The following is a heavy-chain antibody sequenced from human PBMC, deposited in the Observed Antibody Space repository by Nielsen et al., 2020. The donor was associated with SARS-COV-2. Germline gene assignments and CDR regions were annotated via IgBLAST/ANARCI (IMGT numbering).Heavy chain of an antibody. CDR1: GFTFSSYS. J-gene: IGHJ6*02. V-gene: IGHV3-21*01. Sequence: GGSLRLSCAASGFTFSSYSMNWVRQAPGKGLEWVSSISRSYTYISYADSVKGRFTISRDNPKNSLYLQMNSLRAEDTAVYYCAREDDSSGYTYGMDVWGQGTTVTVSS. CDR3: AREDDSSGYTYGMDV. CDR2: ISRSYTYI. D-gene: IGHD3-22*01.